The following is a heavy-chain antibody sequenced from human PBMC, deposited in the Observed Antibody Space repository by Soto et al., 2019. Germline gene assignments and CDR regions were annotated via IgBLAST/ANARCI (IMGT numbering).Heavy chain of an antibody. CDR2: VSGRGGST. J-gene: IGHJ6*01. Sequence: VQLLESGGGLVQPGGPLRLACTASGFTFNHYAMSWVRQAPGKGLEWVSAVSGRGGSTKYADSVKVRFIISRDNSNSTLYLQMDSLRGEDTAVYYCEKDSTVTTSLYFYYYGFDVWGQGTTVTVSS. CDR3: EKDSTVTTSLYFYYYGFDV. CDR1: GFTFNHYA. V-gene: IGHV3-23*01. D-gene: IGHD4-17*01.